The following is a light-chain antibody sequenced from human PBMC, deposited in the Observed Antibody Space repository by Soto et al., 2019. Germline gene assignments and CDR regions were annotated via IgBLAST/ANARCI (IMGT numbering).Light chain of an antibody. V-gene: IGKV3-11*01. CDR3: QQYDYSPCS. CDR1: QSVSSY. J-gene: IGKJ2*04. CDR2: DAS. Sequence: DIVLTQSPATLSLSPGERATLSCRASQSVSSYLAWYQQKPGQAPRLLIYDASNRATGIPARFSGSGSGTDFTLTISSLEPEDFAVYHCQQYDYSPCSFGQGTK.